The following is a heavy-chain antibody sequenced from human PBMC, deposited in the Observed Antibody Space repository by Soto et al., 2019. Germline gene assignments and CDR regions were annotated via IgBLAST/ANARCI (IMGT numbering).Heavy chain of an antibody. CDR3: ARDQVIASSGPFDY. J-gene: IGHJ4*02. D-gene: IGHD6-13*01. V-gene: IGHV4-30-4*02. CDR1: GGSISSGDYY. Sequence: ASETLSLTCTVSGGSISSGDYYWSWIRQPPGKGMEWIGYIYYSGSTYYNPSLKSRVTISVDTSKSQFSLKLNSVTAADTAVYYCARDQVIASSGPFDYWGPGTLVTVSS. CDR2: IYYSGST.